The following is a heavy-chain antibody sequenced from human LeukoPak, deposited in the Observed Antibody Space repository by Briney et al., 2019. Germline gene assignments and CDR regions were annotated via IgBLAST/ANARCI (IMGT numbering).Heavy chain of an antibody. V-gene: IGHV1-18*01. D-gene: IGHD5-18*01. CDR2: ISAYNGNT. CDR1: GGTFNSYA. J-gene: IGHJ4*02. Sequence: ASVKVSCKASGGTFNSYAISWVRQAPGQGLEWMGWISAYNGNTNYAQKLQGRVTMTTDTSTSTAYMELRSLRSEDTAVYYCANLPMDTAMVSGDYWGQGTLVTVSS. CDR3: ANLPMDTAMVSGDY.